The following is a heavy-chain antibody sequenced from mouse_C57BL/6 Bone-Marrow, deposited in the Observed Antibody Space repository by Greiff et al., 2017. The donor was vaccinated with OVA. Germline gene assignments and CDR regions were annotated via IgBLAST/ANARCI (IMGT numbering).Heavy chain of an antibody. CDR3: ARRDYSDY. CDR2: ISSGGSYT. CDR1: GFTFSSYG. J-gene: IGHJ2*01. V-gene: IGHV5-6*01. Sequence: DVHLVESGGDLVKPGGSLKLSCAASGFTFSSYGMSWVRQTPDKRLEWVATISSGGSYTYYPDSVKGRFTISRDNAKNTLYLQMSSLKSEDTAMYYCARRDYSDYWGQGTTLTVSS.